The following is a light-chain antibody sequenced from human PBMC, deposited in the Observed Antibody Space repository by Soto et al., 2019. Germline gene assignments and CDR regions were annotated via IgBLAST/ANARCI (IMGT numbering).Light chain of an antibody. Sequence: EIVLTQSPGTLSLSPGERATLFCRASQSVSNIYLAWYQQKPGQAPRLLIYGASNRATGIPDRFSGSGSGTDFTLTISRLEPEDFAVYYCQQYGSSGTFGQGTKVEIK. CDR3: QQYGSSGT. J-gene: IGKJ1*01. V-gene: IGKV3-20*01. CDR2: GAS. CDR1: QSVSNIY.